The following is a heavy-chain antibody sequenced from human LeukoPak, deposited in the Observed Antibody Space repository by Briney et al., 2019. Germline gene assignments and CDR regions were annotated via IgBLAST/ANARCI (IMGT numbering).Heavy chain of an antibody. CDR2: IYYTGST. Sequence: SETLSLTCTVSGGSISSYYWSWIRQPPGKGLKWIGYIYYTGSTNYNPSLKSRVTISVDTSKNQFSLKLSSVTAADTAVYYCARDQRSGDYWFDPWGQGTLVTVSS. J-gene: IGHJ5*02. V-gene: IGHV4-59*01. CDR3: ARDQRSGDYWFDP. D-gene: IGHD4-17*01. CDR1: GGSISSYY.